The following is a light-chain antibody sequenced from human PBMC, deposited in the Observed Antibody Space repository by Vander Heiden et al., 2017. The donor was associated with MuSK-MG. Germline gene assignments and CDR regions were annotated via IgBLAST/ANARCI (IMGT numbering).Light chain of an antibody. CDR3: AAWDDSLSGHWV. V-gene: IGLV1-47*02. CDR2: SNN. CDR1: SSNIGSNY. J-gene: IGLJ3*02. Sequence: QSVLTQPPSASGTPGQRVTISCSGSSSNIGSNYVYWYQQLPGTAPKLLIYSNNQRPSGVPDRFSGSKSGTSASLAIRGLRSEDEADYYCAAWDDSLSGHWVFGGGTKLTVL.